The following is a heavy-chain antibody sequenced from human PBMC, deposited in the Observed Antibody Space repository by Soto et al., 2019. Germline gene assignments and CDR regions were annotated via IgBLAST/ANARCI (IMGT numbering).Heavy chain of an antibody. CDR3: ASVGRYSSSSHEHYYYYRMDV. CDR2: IYPGDSDT. J-gene: IGHJ6*02. CDR1: GYSFTSYW. D-gene: IGHD6-6*01. V-gene: IGHV5-51*01. Sequence: ESLKISCKGSGYSFTSYWIGWVRQMPGKGLEWMGIIYPGDSDTRYSPSFQGQVTISADKSISTAYLQWSSLKASDTAMYYSASVGRYSSSSHEHYYYYRMDVWGQGNTVPVS.